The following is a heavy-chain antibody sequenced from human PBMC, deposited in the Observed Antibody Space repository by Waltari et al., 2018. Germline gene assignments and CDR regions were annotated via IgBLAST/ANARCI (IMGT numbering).Heavy chain of an antibody. D-gene: IGHD3-3*01. CDR2: IRCSGGST. CDR3: AKPEQADFWSAFSPIDY. Sequence: EVQLLDSGGVLVQPGGSLRLSCAASGFTFSSYAMSWVRQTPGKGLEWVSGIRCSGGSTYYADSVKGRFTISRDNSKNTLYLQMNSLRAEDTAVYYCAKPEQADFWSAFSPIDYWGQGTLVTVSS. CDR1: GFTFSSYA. J-gene: IGHJ4*02. V-gene: IGHV3-23*01.